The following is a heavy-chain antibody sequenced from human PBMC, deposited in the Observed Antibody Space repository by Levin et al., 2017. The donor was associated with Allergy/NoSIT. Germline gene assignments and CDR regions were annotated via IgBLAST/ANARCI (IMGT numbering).Heavy chain of an antibody. D-gene: IGHD1-26*01. V-gene: IGHV4-31*03. CDR1: GGSISSGGYY. J-gene: IGHJ6*02. CDR2: IYYSGST. CDR3: AREGAGYHYYGMDV. Sequence: SETLSLTCTVSGGSISSGGYYWSWIRQHPGKGLEWIGYIYYSGSTYYNPSLKSRVTISVDTSKNQFSLKLSSVTAADTAVYYCAREGAGYHYYGMDVWGQGTTVTVSS.